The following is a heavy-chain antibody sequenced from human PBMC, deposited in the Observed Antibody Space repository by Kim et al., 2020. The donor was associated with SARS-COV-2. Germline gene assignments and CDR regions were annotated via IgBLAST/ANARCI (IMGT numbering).Heavy chain of an antibody. V-gene: IGHV4-59*13. J-gene: IGHJ6*02. CDR2: IYYSGST. Sequence: SETLSLTCTVSGGSISSYYWSWIRQPPGKGLEWIGHIYYSGSTNYNPSLKSRVTISVDTSKNQFSLKLSSVTAADTAVYYCARAGSYNDYDFWSGYLPYYYYGMDVWGQGTTVTVSS. CDR1: GGSISSYY. D-gene: IGHD3-3*01. CDR3: ARAGSYNDYDFWSGYLPYYYYGMDV.